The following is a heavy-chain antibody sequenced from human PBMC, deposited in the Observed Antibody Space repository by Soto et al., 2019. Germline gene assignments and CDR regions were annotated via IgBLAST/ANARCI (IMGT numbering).Heavy chain of an antibody. D-gene: IGHD3-16*01. CDR3: ARAPGGIDAFDI. CDR2: TYYRSKWYN. CDR1: GGRGPRNNAA. V-gene: IGHV6-1*01. J-gene: IGHJ3*02. Sequence: SQTPSLTFAISGGRGPRNNAAWHWVRQSPSRGLEWLGRTYYRSKWYNDYAVSVKSRISINPDTSKNQFSLQLNSVTPEDTAVYYCARAPGGIDAFDIWGQGTMVTVSS.